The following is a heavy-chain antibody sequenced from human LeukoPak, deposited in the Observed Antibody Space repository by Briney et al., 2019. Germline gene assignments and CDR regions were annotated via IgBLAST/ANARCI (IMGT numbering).Heavy chain of an antibody. V-gene: IGHV4-31*03. J-gene: IGHJ5*02. CDR3: ARAHGRGFLDWFDP. D-gene: IGHD3-3*01. Sequence: KTSQTLSLTCTVSGGSISSGGYYWSWIRQHPGKGLEWIGYIYYSGSTYYNPSLKGRVTISVDTSKNQFSLKLSSVTAADTAVYYCARAHGRGFLDWFDPWGQGTLVTVSS. CDR2: IYYSGST. CDR1: GGSISSGGYY.